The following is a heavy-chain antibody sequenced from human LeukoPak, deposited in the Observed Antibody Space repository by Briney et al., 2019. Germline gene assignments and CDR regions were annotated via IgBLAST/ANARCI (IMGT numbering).Heavy chain of an antibody. CDR1: VGTFSSYT. CDR2: IVPVLDIT. Sequence: ASVKVSCKASVGTFSSYTVSWVRQAPRQGLEWMGRIVPVLDITDYAQKFQGRGTITADSSTSTVYMELHSLTSEDPAMYYCARSAQGSSWTINQSYLYMHVWGKGTTVTVS. V-gene: IGHV1-69*02. J-gene: IGHJ6*03. CDR3: ARSAQGSSWTINQSYLYMHV. D-gene: IGHD6-13*01.